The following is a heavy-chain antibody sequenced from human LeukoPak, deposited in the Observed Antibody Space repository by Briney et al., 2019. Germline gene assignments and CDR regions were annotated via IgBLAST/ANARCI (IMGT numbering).Heavy chain of an antibody. CDR1: GYIFTGHY. Sequence: EASVKVSCKASGYIFTGHYMNWVRQVPGQGLEWMGRINPKTGGTNYAQNFQGRVTMTRDTSISTTYMELSRLRPDDTAVYYCARVGDGLNDALDIWGQGTMVTVSS. CDR3: ARVGDGLNDALDI. D-gene: IGHD5-24*01. CDR2: INPKTGGT. J-gene: IGHJ3*02. V-gene: IGHV1-2*06.